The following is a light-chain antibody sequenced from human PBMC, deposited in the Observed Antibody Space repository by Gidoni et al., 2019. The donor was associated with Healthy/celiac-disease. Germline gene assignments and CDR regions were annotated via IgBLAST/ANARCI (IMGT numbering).Light chain of an antibody. J-gene: IGKJ4*01. CDR3: QQSYSTVT. V-gene: IGKV1-39*01. CDR1: QSISNF. Sequence: DIQMTQSPSSLSASVGDRVTITCRTSQSISNFLNWYQQKPGKAPQLLIYSASSLQSGVPSMFSGSGSGTDFTLTISSLQPEDFATYYCQQSYSTVTFGGGTKVEIK. CDR2: SAS.